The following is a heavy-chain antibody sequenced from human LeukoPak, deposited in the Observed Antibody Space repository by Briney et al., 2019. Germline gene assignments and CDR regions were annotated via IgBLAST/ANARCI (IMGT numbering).Heavy chain of an antibody. CDR2: ISGSGAST. D-gene: IGHD1-1*01. J-gene: IGHJ4*02. CDR3: AKAGTGTNMIFDY. Sequence: GGSLRLSCLTSGFTLSTNAMSWVRQAPGKGLEWISGISGSGASTYYADSVKGRFTIPRDTSKNTLYLQMYSLRAEDTAVYYCAKAGTGTNMIFDYWGQGTLVTVSS. V-gene: IGHV3-23*01. CDR1: GFTLSTNA.